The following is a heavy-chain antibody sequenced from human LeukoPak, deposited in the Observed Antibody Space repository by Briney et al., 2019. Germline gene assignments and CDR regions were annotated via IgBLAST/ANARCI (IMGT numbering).Heavy chain of an antibody. J-gene: IGHJ4*02. CDR1: GFRFTPYS. CDR2: IRPEGGPP. D-gene: IGHD2-8*01. Sequence: GSLELSCRTPGFRFTPYSMNLVRPAPGKGPEWVSGIRPEGGPPPYADSVKGRFTISRDNSKNMLYLQMNSLRAEDTAIYYCGKDGHCPNGVCTTKIVVAGYVDHWGQGTLVTVSS. V-gene: IGHV3-23*01. CDR3: GKDGHCPNGVCTTKIVVAGYVDH.